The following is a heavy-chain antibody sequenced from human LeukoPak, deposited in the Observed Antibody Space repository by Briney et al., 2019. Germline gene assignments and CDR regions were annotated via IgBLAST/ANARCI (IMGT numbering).Heavy chain of an antibody. J-gene: IGHJ6*03. CDR2: INHSGST. D-gene: IGHD2-2*02. Sequence: SETLSLTCAVYGGSFSGYHWSWIRQPPGKGLEWIGEINHSGSTNYNPSLKSRVTISVDTSKNQFSLKLSSVTAADTAVYYCARITYQGIVVVPAAIAPYYYYYMDVWGEGTTVTVSS. CDR1: GGSFSGYH. CDR3: ARITYQGIVVVPAAIAPYYYYYMDV. V-gene: IGHV4-34*01.